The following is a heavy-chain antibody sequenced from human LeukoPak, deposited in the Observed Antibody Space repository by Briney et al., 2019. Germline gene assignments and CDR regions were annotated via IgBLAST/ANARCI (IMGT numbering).Heavy chain of an antibody. J-gene: IGHJ6*02. V-gene: IGHV3-9*01. CDR1: GFTFSSYS. CDR3: ARGDDYYYYGMDV. D-gene: IGHD3-10*01. Sequence: PGGSLRLSCAASGFTFSSYSMNWVRQAPGKGLEWVSGISWNSGSIGYADSVKGRFTISRDNAKNSLYLQMNSLRAEDTALYYCARGDDYYYYGMDVWGQGTTVTVSS. CDR2: ISWNSGSI.